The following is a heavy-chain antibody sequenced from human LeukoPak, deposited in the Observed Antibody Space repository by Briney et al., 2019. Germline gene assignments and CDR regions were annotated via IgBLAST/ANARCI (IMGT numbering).Heavy chain of an antibody. D-gene: IGHD4-23*01. CDR3: ASLPDRKRNSCYFDY. V-gene: IGHV4-30-2*02. CDR1: GGSISIGGYS. J-gene: IGHJ4*02. CDR2: IYHSGST. Sequence: PSETLSLTCAVSGGSISIGGYSWSWIRQPPGKGLEWIGYIYHSGSTYYNPSLKSRATISVDTSKNQFSLKLSSVTAADTAVYYCASLPDRKRNSCYFDYWGQGTLVTVSS.